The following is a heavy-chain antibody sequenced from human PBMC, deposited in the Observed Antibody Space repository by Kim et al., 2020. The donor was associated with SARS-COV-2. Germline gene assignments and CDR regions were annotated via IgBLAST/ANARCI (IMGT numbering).Heavy chain of an antibody. CDR1: GFSISNYW. D-gene: IGHD3-10*01. V-gene: IGHV3-7*01. CDR3: ARDPNYHGLGSFAEWFDT. CDR2: IKQDGSEK. Sequence: GGSLRLSCAASGFSISNYWMSWVRQAPGKGLEWVANIKQDGSEKYYVYSVKGRFTISRDNTKNSFYLQMNSLRAEDTALYYCARDPNYHGLGSFAEWFDTWGHGAMVTVSS. J-gene: IGHJ5*01.